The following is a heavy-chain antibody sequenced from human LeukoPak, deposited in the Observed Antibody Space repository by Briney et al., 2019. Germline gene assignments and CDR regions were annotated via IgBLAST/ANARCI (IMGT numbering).Heavy chain of an antibody. CDR3: AREGPRGYSHGYGNYYFDY. V-gene: IGHV3-64*02. CDR2: ITTNGGST. Sequence: GGSLRLSCAASGFTFSNYAMHWVRQAPGKGLEYVSAITTNGGSTFYADSVKGRFTISRDNSKNTLSLQMGSLRDDDMAVYYCAREGPRGYSHGYGNYYFDYWGQGTLVTVSP. CDR1: GFTFSNYA. D-gene: IGHD5-18*01. J-gene: IGHJ4*02.